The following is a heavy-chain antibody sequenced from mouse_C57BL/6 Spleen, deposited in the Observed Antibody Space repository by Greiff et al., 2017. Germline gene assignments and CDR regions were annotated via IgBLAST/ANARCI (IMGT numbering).Heavy chain of an antibody. CDR3: ATYGYERNFDY. CDR2: IYPGSGNT. Sequence: QVQLQQSGAELVRPGASVKLSCKASGYTFTDYYINWVKQRPGQGLEWIARIYPGSGNTYYNEKFKGKATLTAEKSSSTAYMQLSSLTSEDSAVYFCATYGYERNFDYWGQGTTLTVSS. CDR1: GYTFTDYY. V-gene: IGHV1-76*01. D-gene: IGHD2-2*01. J-gene: IGHJ2*01.